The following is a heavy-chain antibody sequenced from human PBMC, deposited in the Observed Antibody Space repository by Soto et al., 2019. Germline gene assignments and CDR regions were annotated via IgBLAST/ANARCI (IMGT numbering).Heavy chain of an antibody. CDR1: GFSFSSFW. V-gene: IGHV3-74*01. Sequence: PGGSLRLSCAASGFSFSSFWMHWARQAPGKGLVWVAQIHNDGSRTSYADSVKGRFTISRDNAKNTLYLQMNSLRAEDTAMYYCARDFGEVGSTAAFDIWGQGTMVTVSS. J-gene: IGHJ3*02. CDR2: IHNDGSRT. CDR3: ARDFGEVGSTAAFDI. D-gene: IGHD1-26*01.